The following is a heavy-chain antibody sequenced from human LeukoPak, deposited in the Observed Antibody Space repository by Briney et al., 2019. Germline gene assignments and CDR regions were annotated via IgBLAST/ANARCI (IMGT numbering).Heavy chain of an antibody. CDR2: ISTGSSTI. CDR3: VREWGENWNARYYYHGMDV. J-gene: IGHJ6*02. CDR1: GFTVSSNY. Sequence: GGSLRLSCAASGFTVSSNYMSWVRQAPGKGLEWVSCISTGSSTIYYADSVKGRFTTSRDNAKKSLYLQMNSLRAEDTAVYYCVREWGENWNARYYYHGMDVWGQGTTVTVSS. V-gene: IGHV3-48*01. D-gene: IGHD1-1*01.